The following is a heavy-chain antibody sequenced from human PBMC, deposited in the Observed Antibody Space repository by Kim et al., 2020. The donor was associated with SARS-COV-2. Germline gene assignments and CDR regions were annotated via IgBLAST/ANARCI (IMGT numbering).Heavy chain of an antibody. V-gene: IGHV1-69*04. CDR2: IIPILGIA. J-gene: IGHJ3*02. CDR3: ARDSEGYTDAFDI. Sequence: SVKVSCKASGGTFSSYAISWVRQAPGQGLEWMGRIIPILGIANYAQKFQGRVTITADKSTSTAYMELSSLRSEDTAVYYCARDSEGYTDAFDIWGQGTMVTVSS. D-gene: IGHD1-1*01. CDR1: GGTFSSYA.